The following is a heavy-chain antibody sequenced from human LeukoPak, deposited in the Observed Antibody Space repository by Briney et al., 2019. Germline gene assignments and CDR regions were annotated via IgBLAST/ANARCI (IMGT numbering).Heavy chain of an antibody. J-gene: IGHJ2*01. Sequence: ASVKVSCKASGYTFTSYGINWVRQATGQGLEWMGWMNPNSGNTGYAQKFQGRVTMTRNTSISTAYMELSSLRSEDTAVYYCARGPLYCSSTSCYLSLPPVSHWYFDLWGRGTLVTVSS. CDR1: GYTFTSYG. CDR2: MNPNSGNT. D-gene: IGHD2-2*01. CDR3: ARGPLYCSSTSCYLSLPPVSHWYFDL. V-gene: IGHV1-8*01.